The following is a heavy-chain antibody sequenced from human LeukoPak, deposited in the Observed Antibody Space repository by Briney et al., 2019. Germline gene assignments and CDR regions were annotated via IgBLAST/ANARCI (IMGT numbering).Heavy chain of an antibody. CDR3: AKELNTLILVYFAY. J-gene: IGHJ4*02. Sequence: QRGGSLRLSCEASGFHFSSYAMSWVRQAPGEGLEWVSSISCNGDSTYYGESTKGRFTSSRDSSKNTLYLQMNSLRAEDTAVYYCAKELNTLILVYFAYWGQGTLVTVSS. CDR1: GFHFSSYA. D-gene: IGHD2-15*01. CDR2: ISCNGDST. V-gene: IGHV3-23*01.